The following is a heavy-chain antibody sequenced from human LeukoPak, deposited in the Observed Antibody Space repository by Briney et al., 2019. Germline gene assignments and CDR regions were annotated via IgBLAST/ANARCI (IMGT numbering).Heavy chain of an antibody. CDR3: ARGDYYDSSGTSTQFDY. J-gene: IGHJ4*02. CDR1: GYTFTSYY. V-gene: IGHV1-46*01. CDR2: INPSGGST. D-gene: IGHD3-22*01. Sequence: ASVKVSCKASGYTFTSYYMHWVRQAPGQGLEWMGIINPSGGSTSYAQKFQGRVTMTRDMSTSTDYMELSSLRSEDTAVYYCARGDYYDSSGTSTQFDYWGQGTLVTVSS.